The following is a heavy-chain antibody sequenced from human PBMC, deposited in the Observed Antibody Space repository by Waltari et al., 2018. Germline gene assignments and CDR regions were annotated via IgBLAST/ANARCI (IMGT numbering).Heavy chain of an antibody. CDR3: ARDCSGSWYYWFDP. J-gene: IGHJ5*02. CDR2: IYYTGST. V-gene: IGHV4-39*07. D-gene: IGHD6-13*01. CDR1: GGSISSSSYY. Sequence: QLRLQESGPGLVKPSETLSLTCTVSGGSISSSSYYWGWIRQPPGKGLEWIGSIYYTGSTYYNPSLTSRVTISVDTSKNQFSLKLSSVTAADTAVYYCARDCSGSWYYWFDPWGQGTLVTVSS.